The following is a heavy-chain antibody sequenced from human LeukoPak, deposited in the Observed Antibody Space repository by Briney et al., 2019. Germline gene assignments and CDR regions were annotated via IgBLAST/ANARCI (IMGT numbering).Heavy chain of an antibody. CDR1: GYTLTELS. V-gene: IGHV7-4-1*02. Sequence: ASVKVSCKVSGYTLTELSMHWVRQAPGQGLEWMGWIHTNTGNPTYAQGFTGRFVFSLDTSVSTAYLQISSLKAEDTAVYYCARVQGNYDSSDYAYDFWGQGTLVTVSS. CDR3: ARVQGNYDSSDYAYDF. J-gene: IGHJ4*02. CDR2: IHTNTGNP. D-gene: IGHD3-22*01.